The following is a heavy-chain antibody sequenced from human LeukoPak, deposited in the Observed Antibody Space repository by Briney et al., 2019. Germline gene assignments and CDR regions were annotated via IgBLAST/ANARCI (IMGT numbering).Heavy chain of an antibody. D-gene: IGHD2-2*02. CDR2: IYYSGST. CDR3: AGVTRREGVVVPAAIDY. CDR1: GGSISSYY. V-gene: IGHV4-59*01. J-gene: IGHJ4*02. Sequence: PSETLSLTCTVSGGSISSYYWSWIQQPPGKGLEWIGYIYYSGSTNYNPSLKSRVTISVDTSKNQFSLKLSSVTAADTAAYYCAGVTRREGVVVPAAIDYWGQGTLVTVSS.